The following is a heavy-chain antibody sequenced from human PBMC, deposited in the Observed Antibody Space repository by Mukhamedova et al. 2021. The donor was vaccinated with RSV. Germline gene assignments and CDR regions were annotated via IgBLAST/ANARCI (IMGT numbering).Heavy chain of an antibody. Sequence: TTXYAXXVKGRFTISRDDSKNTLYLQMNSLKTEDTAVYYCTIDQXXXFFYGMDVWGHGTTVTVSS. V-gene: IGHV3-15*01. CDR2: TT. CDR3: TIDQXXXFFYGMDV. J-gene: IGHJ6*02.